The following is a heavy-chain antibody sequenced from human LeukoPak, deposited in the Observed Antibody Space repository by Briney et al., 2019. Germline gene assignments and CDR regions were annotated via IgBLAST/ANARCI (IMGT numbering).Heavy chain of an antibody. CDR1: GGTFSSYA. Sequence: GSSVKVSCKASGGTFSSYAISWVRQAPRQGLEWVGGIIPIFGTANYAQKFQGRVTITTDESTSTAYMELSSLRSEDTAVYYCARSSGYYYLNWFDPWGQGTLVTVSS. J-gene: IGHJ5*02. D-gene: IGHD3-22*01. V-gene: IGHV1-69*05. CDR3: ARSSGYYYLNWFDP. CDR2: IIPIFGTA.